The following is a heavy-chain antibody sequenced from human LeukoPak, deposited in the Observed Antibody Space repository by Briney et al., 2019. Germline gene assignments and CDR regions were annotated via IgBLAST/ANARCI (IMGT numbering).Heavy chain of an antibody. V-gene: IGHV3-53*01. Sequence: PGGSLRLSCAASGFTVSSNYMSWVRQAPVKGLEWVSVIYSGGSTYYADSVKGRFTISRDNSKNTLYRQMNSLRAEDTAVYYCARGSSYYDSSGYEPPDYWGQGTLVTVSS. CDR3: ARGSSYYDSSGYEPPDY. CDR2: IYSGGST. CDR1: GFTVSSNY. D-gene: IGHD3-22*01. J-gene: IGHJ4*02.